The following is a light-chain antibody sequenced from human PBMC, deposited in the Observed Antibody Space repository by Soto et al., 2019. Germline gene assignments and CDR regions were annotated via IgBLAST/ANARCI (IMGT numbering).Light chain of an antibody. Sequence: IVLTQSPGTLSLSPGERATLSCRASQSVSSSYLAWYQQKPGQAPRLLIYGASSRATGIPDRFSGSGSGTDFTLTISRLQSEDFAVYYCQQYKNWPHTFGQGTKVDI. CDR1: QSVSSSY. J-gene: IGKJ1*01. CDR2: GAS. CDR3: QQYKNWPHT. V-gene: IGKV3-20*01.